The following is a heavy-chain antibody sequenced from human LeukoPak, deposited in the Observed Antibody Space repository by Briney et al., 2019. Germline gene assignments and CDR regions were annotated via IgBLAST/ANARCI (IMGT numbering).Heavy chain of an antibody. CDR3: AREYCSGGSCYALAYYYYYGMDV. CDR2: ISSSSYI. Sequence: GGSLRLSCAASGFTFSIYSMNWVRQAPGKGLEWVSSISSSSYIYYADSVKGRFTISRDNAKNSLYLQMNSLRAEDTAVYYCAREYCSGGSCYALAYYYYYGMDVWGQGTTVTVSS. D-gene: IGHD2-15*01. CDR1: GFTFSIYS. V-gene: IGHV3-21*01. J-gene: IGHJ6*02.